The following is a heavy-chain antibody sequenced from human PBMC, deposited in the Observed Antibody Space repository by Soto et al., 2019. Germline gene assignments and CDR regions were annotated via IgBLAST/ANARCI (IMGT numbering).Heavy chain of an antibody. CDR3: AGQLWSSSYYFDY. CDR2: IYYSGST. Sequence: QVQLQESGPGLVKPSETLSLTCTVSGGSISSFYWSWIRQPPGKRLEWIGYIYYSGSTNYNPSLKRLVTISVDTSKNQFSLKLSSVTAADTAVYYCAGQLWSSSYYFDYWGQGTLVTVSS. D-gene: IGHD5-18*01. V-gene: IGHV4-59*01. CDR1: GGSISSFY. J-gene: IGHJ4*02.